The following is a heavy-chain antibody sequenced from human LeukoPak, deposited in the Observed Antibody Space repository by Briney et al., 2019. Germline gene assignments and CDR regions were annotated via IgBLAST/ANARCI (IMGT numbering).Heavy chain of an antibody. CDR2: INPNSGGT. Sequence: ASVKVSCKASGYTFTGYYMHWVRQAPGQGLEWMVWINPNSGGTNYAQKFQGRVTMTRDASISTAYMELSRLRSDDTAVYYCARVTGIRRGYGLDYWGQGTLVTVSS. J-gene: IGHJ4*02. CDR1: GYTFTGYY. D-gene: IGHD3-22*01. CDR3: ARVTGIRRGYGLDY. V-gene: IGHV1-2*02.